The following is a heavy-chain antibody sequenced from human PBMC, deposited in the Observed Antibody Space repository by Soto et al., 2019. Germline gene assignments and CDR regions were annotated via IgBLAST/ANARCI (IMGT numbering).Heavy chain of an antibody. Sequence: QVQLVQSGAEVKKPGASVKVSCKASGYTFTTYGITWVRQAPGQGLEWMGWISAYSGNTNYAQKLQGRLTVTTDTSTNTAYMDLRSLRSDDTAVYYCAXXXXXGDYGDYGRYYFDYWGHGTLVTVSS. CDR2: ISAYSGNT. D-gene: IGHD4-17*01. V-gene: IGHV1-18*04. CDR3: AXXXXXGDYGDYGRYYFDY. J-gene: IGHJ4*01. CDR1: GYTFTTYG.